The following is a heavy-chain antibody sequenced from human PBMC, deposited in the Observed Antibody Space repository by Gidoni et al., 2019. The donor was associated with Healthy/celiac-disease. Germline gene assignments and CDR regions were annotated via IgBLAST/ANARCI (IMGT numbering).Heavy chain of an antibody. V-gene: IGHV3-53*01. CDR1: GFTVSSNY. Sequence: EVQLVKYGGGLIQPGGSLRLSCAASGFTVSSNYMSWVRTAPGKGCEWVSVIYSGGSTYYADSMKGRFTISRDNSKNTRDRQMNSLRDVDTAVYDCARAHDYGDYNPYGGMDVWVQGTTVTVSS. CDR2: IYSGGST. D-gene: IGHD4-17*01. J-gene: IGHJ6*02. CDR3: ARAHDYGDYNPYGGMDV.